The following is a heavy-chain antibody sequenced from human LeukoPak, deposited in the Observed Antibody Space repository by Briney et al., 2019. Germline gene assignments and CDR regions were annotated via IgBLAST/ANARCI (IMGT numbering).Heavy chain of an antibody. D-gene: IGHD1-26*01. J-gene: IGHJ6*03. Sequence: SQTLTLSCTVSGGSISSGSYYWSWIRQPAGKGLEWIGRIYTSGSTNYDPSLKSRVTISVDTSKNQFSLKLSSVTAADTAVYYCARIVGAGYYCYYMDVWGKGTTVTVSS. V-gene: IGHV4-61*02. CDR3: ARIVGAGYYCYYMDV. CDR1: GGSISSGSYY. CDR2: IYTSGST.